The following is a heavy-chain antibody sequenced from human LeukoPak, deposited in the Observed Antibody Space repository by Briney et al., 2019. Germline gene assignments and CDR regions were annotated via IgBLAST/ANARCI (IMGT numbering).Heavy chain of an antibody. CDR3: AREGDSYGYHAFDI. D-gene: IGHD5-18*01. Sequence: ASVKVSCKASGYTFTSYGITWVRQAPGQGLEWMGWISAYNGNTNYAQKFQGRVTMTTDTSTSTAYMELRSLRSDDTAVYYCAREGDSYGYHAFDIWGQGTMVTVSS. J-gene: IGHJ3*02. CDR2: ISAYNGNT. CDR1: GYTFTSYG. V-gene: IGHV1-18*01.